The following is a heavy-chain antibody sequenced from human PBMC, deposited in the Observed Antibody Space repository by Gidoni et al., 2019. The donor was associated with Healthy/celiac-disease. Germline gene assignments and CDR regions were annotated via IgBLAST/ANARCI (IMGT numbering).Heavy chain of an antibody. V-gene: IGHV4-39*01. CDR2: IYYSGST. CDR3: ATIAAAGTSTYDS. CDR1: GRSISSSSYY. Sequence: QLQLPESGPGLVKPSETLSLTCTGAGRSISSSSYYWGWIRQPPGKGLELIGSIYYSGSTYYNPSLKIRVTISVDTSKNQFSLKLSSVTAADTAVYYCATIAAAGTSTYDSWGQGTLVTVSS. D-gene: IGHD6-13*01. J-gene: IGHJ4*02.